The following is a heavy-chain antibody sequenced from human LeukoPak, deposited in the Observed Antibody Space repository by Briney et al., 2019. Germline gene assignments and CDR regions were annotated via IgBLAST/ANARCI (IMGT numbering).Heavy chain of an antibody. CDR2: IYYSGST. CDR3: ARGSEEGDDDPFGFIFFDY. Sequence: PSETLSLTCTVSGGSISSYYWSWIRQPPGKGLEWIGYIYYSGSTNYNPSLKSRVTISVDTSKNQFSLKLSSVTAADTAVYYCARGSEEGDDDPFGFIFFDYWGQGTLVTVSS. D-gene: IGHD2-21*02. J-gene: IGHJ4*02. V-gene: IGHV4-59*01. CDR1: GGSISSYY.